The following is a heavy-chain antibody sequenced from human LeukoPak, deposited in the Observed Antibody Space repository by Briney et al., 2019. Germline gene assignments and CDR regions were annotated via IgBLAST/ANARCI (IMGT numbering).Heavy chain of an antibody. CDR1: GFTFSSYS. CDR3: ARISPTRSRFGELWDAFDY. D-gene: IGHD3-10*01. Sequence: GGSLSLSCAASGFTFSSYSMNWVRQAPGKGLEWVSSISSSSSYIYYADSVKGRFTISRDNAKNSLYLQMNSLRAEDTAVYYCARISPTRSRFGELWDAFDYWGQGTLVTVSS. CDR2: ISSSSSYI. J-gene: IGHJ4*02. V-gene: IGHV3-21*01.